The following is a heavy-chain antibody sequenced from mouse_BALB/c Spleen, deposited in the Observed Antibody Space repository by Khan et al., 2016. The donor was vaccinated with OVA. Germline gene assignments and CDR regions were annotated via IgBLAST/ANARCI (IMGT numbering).Heavy chain of an antibody. CDR3: ARDGSRYNYAMDY. CDR2: INYSGST. D-gene: IGHD2-3*01. V-gene: IGHV3-2*02. J-gene: IGHJ4*01. CDR1: GYSITSDYA. Sequence: EVQLQESGPGLVTPSQSLSLTCTVTGYSITSDYAWNWIRQFPGNKLEWMGYINYSGSTNYNPALKSRISITRDTSKNQFFLQLNSVTTADTATYYCARDGSRYNYAMDYWGQGTSVTVSS.